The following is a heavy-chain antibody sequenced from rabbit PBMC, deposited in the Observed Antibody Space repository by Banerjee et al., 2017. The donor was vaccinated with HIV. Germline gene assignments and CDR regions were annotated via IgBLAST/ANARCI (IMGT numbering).Heavy chain of an antibody. J-gene: IGHJ4*01. Sequence: QSLEESGGDLVKPEGSLTLTCTVSGFSFSSSYYMCWVRQAPGKGLEWIACMDTGSSGSTYYASWAKGRFTISKTSSTTVTLQMTSLTVADTATYFCARYSSSSGYYMDLWGQGTLVTVS. V-gene: IGHV1S40*01. CDR2: MDTGSSGST. D-gene: IGHD1-1*01. CDR3: ARYSSSSGYYMDL. CDR1: GFSFSSSYY.